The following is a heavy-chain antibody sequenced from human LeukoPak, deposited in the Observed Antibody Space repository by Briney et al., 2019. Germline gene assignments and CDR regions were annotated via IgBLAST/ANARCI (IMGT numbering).Heavy chain of an antibody. CDR2: ISSSSTI. J-gene: IGHJ3*02. D-gene: IGHD3-9*01. Sequence: PGGSLRLSCAASGFTFSSYSMNWVRQAPGKGLEWVSYISSSSTIYYADSVKGRFTISRDNAKNSLYLQMNSLRAEDTAVYYCARDRRTYYDILTGYYPLDIWGQGTMVTVSS. CDR3: ARDRRTYYDILTGYYPLDI. V-gene: IGHV3-48*01. CDR1: GFTFSSYS.